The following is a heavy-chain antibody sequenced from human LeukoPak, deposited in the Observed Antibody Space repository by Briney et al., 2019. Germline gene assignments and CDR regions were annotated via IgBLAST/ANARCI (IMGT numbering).Heavy chain of an antibody. CDR1: GGSISSGSYY. CDR3: ARDQGGTYLNWFDP. J-gene: IGHJ5*02. V-gene: IGHV4-39*07. CDR2: IHHSGST. Sequence: SETLSLTRTVSGGSISSGSYYWGWIRQPPGKGLEWLGSIHHSGSTSYNPSLKSRITLSVDTSSNQFSLNLSSVTAADTALYFCARDQGGTYLNWFDPWGQGTLVTVSS. D-gene: IGHD1-26*01.